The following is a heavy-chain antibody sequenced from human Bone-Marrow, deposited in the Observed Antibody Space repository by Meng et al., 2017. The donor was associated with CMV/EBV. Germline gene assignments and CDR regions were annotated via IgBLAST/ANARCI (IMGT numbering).Heavy chain of an antibody. CDR3: ARDRYSSGWD. J-gene: IGHJ4*02. Sequence: GGSLRLSCAASGFTFSSYSMNWVRQAPEKGLEWVSSISSSSSYIHYADSVKGRFTISRDNAKNSLYLQMNSLRAEDTAVYYCARDRYSSGWDWGQGTLVTVSS. CDR2: ISSSSSYI. D-gene: IGHD6-19*01. CDR1: GFTFSSYS. V-gene: IGHV3-21*01.